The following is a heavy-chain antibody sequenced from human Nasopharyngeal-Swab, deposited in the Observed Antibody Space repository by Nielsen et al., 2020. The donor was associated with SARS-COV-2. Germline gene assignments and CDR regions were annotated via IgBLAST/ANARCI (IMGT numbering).Heavy chain of an antibody. J-gene: IGHJ4*02. CDR2: ISSNGGST. Sequence: GGSLRLSCSASGFTFSSYAMHWVRQAPGKGLEYVSAISSNGGSTYYADSVKGRFTISRDNSRNTLYLQMSSLRAEDTAVYYCVRITMVRGADYWGQGTLVTVSS. CDR3: VRITMVRGADY. D-gene: IGHD3-10*01. CDR1: GFTFSSYA. V-gene: IGHV3-64D*09.